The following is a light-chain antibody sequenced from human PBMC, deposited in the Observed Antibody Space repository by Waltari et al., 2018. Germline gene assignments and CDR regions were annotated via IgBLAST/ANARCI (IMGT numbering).Light chain of an antibody. CDR1: QSLLSSANNKNY. V-gene: IGKV4-1*01. J-gene: IGKJ4*01. Sequence: DIVMTQSPDSLAVSLGERATINCKSSQSLLSSANNKNYLGWYQQKPNQPPTLLVYWASTRICRAPDRFSGSGSGAYFTLPISSLQAEGVAVYYCQQYYSAPLTVGGGTKVEIK. CDR2: WAS. CDR3: QQYYSAPLT.